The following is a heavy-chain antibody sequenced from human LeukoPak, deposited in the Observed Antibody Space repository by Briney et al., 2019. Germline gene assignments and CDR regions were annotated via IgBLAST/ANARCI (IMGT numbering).Heavy chain of an antibody. Sequence: GGSLRLSCAASGFTFSSYEMIWVRQAPGKGLECVSYISGSGRTIYYADSVKGRFAISRDNAKNSLYLQMYSLRAGDTAAYYCASPQTSGYAFGYWGQGTLVTVSS. CDR2: ISGSGRTI. J-gene: IGHJ4*02. V-gene: IGHV3-48*03. CDR3: ASPQTSGYAFGY. D-gene: IGHD5-12*01. CDR1: GFTFSSYE.